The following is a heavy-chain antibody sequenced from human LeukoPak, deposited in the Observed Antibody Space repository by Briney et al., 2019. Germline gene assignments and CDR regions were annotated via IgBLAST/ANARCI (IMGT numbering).Heavy chain of an antibody. CDR3: TTDPNIGIAAAGTHYGMDV. CDR1: GFTFSNAW. J-gene: IGHJ6*02. CDR2: IKSKTDGGTT. V-gene: IGHV3-15*01. D-gene: IGHD6-13*01. Sequence: GGSLRLSCAASGFTFSNAWMSWVRQAPGKGLEWVGRIKSKTDGGTTDYAAPVKGRFTISRDDSKNTLYLQMNSLKTEDTAVYYCTTDPNIGIAAAGTHYGMDVWAQGTTVTVSS.